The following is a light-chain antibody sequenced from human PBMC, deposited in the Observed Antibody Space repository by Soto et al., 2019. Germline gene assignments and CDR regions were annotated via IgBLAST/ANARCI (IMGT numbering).Light chain of an antibody. CDR1: SSDVGGYNC. CDR3: CSFAGSPYV. Sequence: QSALPQPRSVSGSPGQSVTISCTGTSSDVGGYNCVSWYQQHPGKAPKLMISDVSQRPSGVPDRFSGSKSGNTASLTISGLQAEDEADYYCCSFAGSPYVFGTGTKLTVL. J-gene: IGLJ1*01. V-gene: IGLV2-11*01. CDR2: DVS.